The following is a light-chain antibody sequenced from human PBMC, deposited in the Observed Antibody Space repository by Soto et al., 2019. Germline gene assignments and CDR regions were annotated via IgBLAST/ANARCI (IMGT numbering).Light chain of an antibody. Sequence: QSALTQPPSASGSPGQSVTISCTGTSIDIGTYKYVSWYHHHPGKAPKLMIYEVSKRPSGVPDRFSGSKSGNTASLTVSGLLTEDEADYYCSSYAGRNNVVFGGGTKLTVL. V-gene: IGLV2-8*01. J-gene: IGLJ2*01. CDR1: SIDIGTYKY. CDR2: EVS. CDR3: SSYAGRNNVV.